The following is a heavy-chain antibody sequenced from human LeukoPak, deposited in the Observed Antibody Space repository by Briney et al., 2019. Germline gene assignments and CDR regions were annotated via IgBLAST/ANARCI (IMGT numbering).Heavy chain of an antibody. V-gene: IGHV4-59*01. D-gene: IGHD3-22*01. Sequence: SESLSLTCTVSGGSISSYYWSWIRQPPGKGLEWIGYIYYSGSTNYNPSLKSRVTISVDTSKNQFSLKLSSVTAADTAVYYCARGPRGYYDSSGYYGYFQHWGQGTLVTVSS. CDR3: ARGPRGYYDSSGYYGYFQH. CDR2: IYYSGST. J-gene: IGHJ1*01. CDR1: GGSISSYY.